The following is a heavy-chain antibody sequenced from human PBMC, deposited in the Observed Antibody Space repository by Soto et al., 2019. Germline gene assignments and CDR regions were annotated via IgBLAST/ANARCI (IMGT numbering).Heavy chain of an antibody. CDR3: AQEAPGGWYFFDT. CDR1: GFTFRVYG. J-gene: IGHJ4*02. CDR2: ISYDGNKK. D-gene: IGHD6-19*01. Sequence: GGSLRLSCAASGFTFRVYGMHWVRQAPGKGRECVADISYDGNKKYYTYSVKGRFTISRDNSKNTLYLQMNRLRTEDTALYYCAQEAPGGWYFFDTWGQGTLVIV. V-gene: IGHV3-30*18.